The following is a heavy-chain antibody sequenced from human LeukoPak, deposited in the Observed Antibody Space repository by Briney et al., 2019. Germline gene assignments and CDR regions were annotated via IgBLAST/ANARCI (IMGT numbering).Heavy chain of an antibody. CDR3: ARNLGPFDV. CDR1: GFAFNDFA. V-gene: IGHV3-23*01. D-gene: IGHD3-16*01. J-gene: IGHJ3*01. CDR2: IADAGT. Sequence: GGSLRLSCAASGFAFNDFAMTWVRQAPGKGLEWVSTIADAGTYYADSVKGRFIISRDNSKNMLYLQLNSLRADDTAMYYCARNLGPFDVRGHGTMVTVSS.